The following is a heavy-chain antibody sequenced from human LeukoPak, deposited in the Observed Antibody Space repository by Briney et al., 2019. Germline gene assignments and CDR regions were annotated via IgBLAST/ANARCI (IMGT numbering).Heavy chain of an antibody. D-gene: IGHD3-22*01. J-gene: IGHJ3*02. Sequence: ASVKVSCKASGYTLTAYYLHRVRQATGQGLEWMGRINPNSGGTTYAQKFQGRVTMTRDTSIGTAYMELSSLRSDDTAVYYCARPHYESSGLYVDAFDIWGQGTMVTVSS. V-gene: IGHV1-2*06. CDR3: ARPHYESSGLYVDAFDI. CDR2: INPNSGGT. CDR1: GYTLTAYY.